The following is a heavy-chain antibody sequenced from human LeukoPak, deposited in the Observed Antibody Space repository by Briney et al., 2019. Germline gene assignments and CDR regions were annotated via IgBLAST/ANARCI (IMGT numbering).Heavy chain of an antibody. V-gene: IGHV3-30-3*01. CDR3: AREEYSYGDTADY. CDR1: GFTFSSYA. Sequence: PGGSLRLSCAASGFTFSSYAMHWVRQAPGKGLEWVAVISYDGSNKYYADSVKGRFTISRDNSKNTLYLQMNSLRAEDTAVYYCAREEYSYGDTADYWGQGTLVTVSS. CDR2: ISYDGSNK. D-gene: IGHD5-18*01. J-gene: IGHJ4*02.